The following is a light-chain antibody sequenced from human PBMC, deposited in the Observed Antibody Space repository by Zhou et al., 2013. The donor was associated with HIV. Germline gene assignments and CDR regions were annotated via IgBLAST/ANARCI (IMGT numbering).Light chain of an antibody. V-gene: IGKV3-20*01. J-gene: IGKJ2*01. CDR3: QQFGSSPGYT. CDR2: GAS. CDR1: QSVSSSY. Sequence: EIVLTQSPGTLSLSPGERATLSCRASQSVSSSYLAWYQQKPGQAPRLLIYGASRRAIGIPDRFSGSGSGTDFTLTISRLEPEDFAVYYCQQFGSSPGYTFGQGTKLEI.